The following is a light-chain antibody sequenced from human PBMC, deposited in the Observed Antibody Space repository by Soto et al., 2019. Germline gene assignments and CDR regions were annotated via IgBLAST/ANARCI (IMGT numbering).Light chain of an antibody. CDR2: GAS. CDR3: QQYHSFPPT. J-gene: IGKJ1*01. V-gene: IGKV1-39*01. Sequence: IQMTQYPLSLSASVGDKVTLTCRTSQNINSYLSLYQQKRGKAPRLLIYGASSLQVGVPSRFIGSGSGTDFTLTISCLQSEDFATYYCQQYHSFPPTFGQGTKVDI. CDR1: QNINSY.